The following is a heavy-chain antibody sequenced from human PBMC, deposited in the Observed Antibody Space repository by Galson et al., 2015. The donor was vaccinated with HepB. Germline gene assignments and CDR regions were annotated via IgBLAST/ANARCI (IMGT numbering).Heavy chain of an antibody. CDR2: INPNSGGT. J-gene: IGHJ6*02. V-gene: IGHV1-2*04. CDR3: ARGDSSGYYYDYYYYGMDV. CDR1: GYTFTGYY. D-gene: IGHD3-22*01. Sequence: SVKVSCKASGYTFTGYYMHWVRQAPGQGLEWMGWINPNSGGTNYAQKFQGWVTMTRDTSISTAYMELSRLRSDDTAVYYCARGDSSGYYYDYYYYGMDVWGQGTTVTVSS.